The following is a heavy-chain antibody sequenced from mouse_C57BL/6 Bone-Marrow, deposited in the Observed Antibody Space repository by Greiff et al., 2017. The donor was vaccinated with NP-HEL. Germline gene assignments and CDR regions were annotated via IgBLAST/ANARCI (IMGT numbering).Heavy chain of an antibody. Sequence: QVQLKESGPGLVQPSQSRSITCTVSGFSLTSYGVHWVRQPPGTGLEWLGVLWSGGSTDYNAAFISRLSISKDNSKSQVFFKMNSLQADDTAIYYCATYDYDWFAYWGQGTLVTVSA. CDR3: ATYDYDWFAY. V-gene: IGHV2-4*01. CDR1: GFSLTSYG. J-gene: IGHJ3*01. CDR2: LWSGGST. D-gene: IGHD2-4*01.